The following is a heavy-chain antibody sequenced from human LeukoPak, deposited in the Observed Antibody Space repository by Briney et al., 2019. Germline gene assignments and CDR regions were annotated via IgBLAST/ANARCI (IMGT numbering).Heavy chain of an antibody. J-gene: IGHJ6*02. CDR2: IYYSGST. CDR1: GGSISSYY. D-gene: IGHD5-18*01. V-gene: IGHV4-59*08. CDR3: GYSYGSYYYYGMDG. Sequence: HPSETLCLTCTVSGGSISSYYRNWIRQPPGKGLEWIWYIYYSGSTNYNPSLRSRVTISVDTSKNQFSLKLSSVTAADTAVYYFGYSYGSYYYYGMDGWGQGTTVTVSS.